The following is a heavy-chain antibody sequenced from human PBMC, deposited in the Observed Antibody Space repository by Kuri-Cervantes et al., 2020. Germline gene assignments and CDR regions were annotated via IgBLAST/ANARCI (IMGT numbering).Heavy chain of an antibody. V-gene: IGHV1-2*02. CDR1: GYTFTGYY. D-gene: IGHD3-10*01. CDR3: ARVGGRGITMVQGVSQRTYYFDY. Sequence: ASVKVSCKASGYTFTGYYMHWVRQAPGQGLEWMGWINPNSGGTNYAQKLQGRVTMTTDTSTSTAYMELRSLRSDDTAVYYCARVGGRGITMVQGVSQRTYYFDYWGQGTLVTVSS. CDR2: INPNSGGT. J-gene: IGHJ4*02.